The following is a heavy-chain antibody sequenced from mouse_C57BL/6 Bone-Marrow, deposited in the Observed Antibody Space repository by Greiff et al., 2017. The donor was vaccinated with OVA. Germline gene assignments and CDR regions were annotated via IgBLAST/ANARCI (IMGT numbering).Heavy chain of an antibody. V-gene: IGHV2-4*01. Sequence: VQLKQSGPGLVQPSQSLSITCTVSGFSLTSYGVHWVRQPPGKGLEWLGVIWSGGSTDYNAAFISRLSISKDNSKSQVFFKMNSLQADDTAIYYCAKIPIYYYGSSYFDVWGTGTTVTVSS. J-gene: IGHJ1*03. CDR1: GFSLTSYG. CDR2: IWSGGST. CDR3: AKIPIYYYGSSYFDV. D-gene: IGHD1-1*01.